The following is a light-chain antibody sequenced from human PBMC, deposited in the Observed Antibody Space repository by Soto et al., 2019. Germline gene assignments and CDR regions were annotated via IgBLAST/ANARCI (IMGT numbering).Light chain of an antibody. J-gene: IGLJ1*01. CDR3: AAWDESPNDL. CDR1: SSNIGDNP. V-gene: IGLV1-44*01. Sequence: QSALTLPPSASGTPGQRITISCSGSSSNIGDNPVNWYQQLPGAAPKLLIYINDQRPSGVPDRFSGSKSGTSASLAISGLKPEDEADYYCAAWDESPNDLFGPGTKVT. CDR2: IND.